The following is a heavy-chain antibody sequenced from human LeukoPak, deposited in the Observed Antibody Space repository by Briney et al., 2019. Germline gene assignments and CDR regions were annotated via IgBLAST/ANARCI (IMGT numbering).Heavy chain of an antibody. CDR2: INPNSGNT. Sequence: ASVKVSCKASGYTFTGYFMYWVRQAPGQGLEWMGWINPNSGNTGYAQKFQGRVTITRNTSINTAYMELSSLRSEDTAVYYCARQPKHYIAVAPHAFDIWGQGTMVTVSS. CDR3: ARQPKHYIAVAPHAFDI. V-gene: IGHV1-8*03. CDR1: GYTFTGYF. D-gene: IGHD6-19*01. J-gene: IGHJ3*02.